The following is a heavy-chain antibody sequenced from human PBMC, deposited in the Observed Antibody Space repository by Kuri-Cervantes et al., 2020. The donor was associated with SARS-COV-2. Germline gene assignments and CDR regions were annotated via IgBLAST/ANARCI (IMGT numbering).Heavy chain of an antibody. J-gene: IGHJ4*02. CDR3: TTLIDY. CDR1: GFLFSAYA. CDR2: VRGKANNYGT. V-gene: IGHV3-73*01. Sequence: GGSLRLSCEVSGFLFSAYAIHWVRKASGEGLEWVGRVRGKANNYGTAYAASVKGKFTISRDDLKNMAYLQMNSLKTEDTAVYYCTTLIDYWGQGALVTVSS.